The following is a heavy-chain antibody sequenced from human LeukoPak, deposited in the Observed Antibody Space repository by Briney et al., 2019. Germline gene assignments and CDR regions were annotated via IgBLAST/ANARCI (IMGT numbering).Heavy chain of an antibody. J-gene: IGHJ6*03. Sequence: SVKVSCKASGGTSCSYAISWVRQAPGQGLEWMGGIIPIFGTANYAQKFQGRVTITADESTSTAYMELSSLRSEDTAVYYCATIRFLEWFDYYYYYYMDVWGKGTTVTVSS. CDR1: GGTSCSYA. V-gene: IGHV1-69*13. CDR2: IIPIFGTA. CDR3: ATIRFLEWFDYYYYYYMDV. D-gene: IGHD3-3*01.